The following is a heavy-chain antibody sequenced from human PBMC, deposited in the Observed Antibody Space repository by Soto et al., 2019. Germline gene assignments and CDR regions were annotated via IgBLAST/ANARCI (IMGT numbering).Heavy chain of an antibody. CDR2: GST. V-gene: IGHV3-23*01. J-gene: IGHJ4*02. CDR3: AKVPPPHYGDYEPLDY. Sequence: EVQLLESGGGLVQPGGSLRLSCAGSGFTFSSYAMSWVRQAPGKGLEWISGGSTYYADSVKGRFTISRDNSKNTLYLQMNSLRAEDTAVYYCAKVPPPHYGDYEPLDYWGQGTLVTVSS. D-gene: IGHD4-17*01. CDR1: GFTFSSYA.